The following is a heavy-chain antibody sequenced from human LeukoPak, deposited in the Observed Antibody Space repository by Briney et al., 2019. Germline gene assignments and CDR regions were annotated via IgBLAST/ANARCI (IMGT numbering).Heavy chain of an antibody. D-gene: IGHD1-26*01. CDR2: INPNSGGT. V-gene: IGHV1-2*02. Sequence: ASVKVSCKASGYTFTGYYMHWVRQAPGQGLEWMGWINPNSGGTNYAQKFQGRVTMTRDTSISTAYMELSRLRSDDTAVYYCARDLSGSYALDAFDIWGQGTMVTVSS. CDR1: GYTFTGYY. J-gene: IGHJ3*02. CDR3: ARDLSGSYALDAFDI.